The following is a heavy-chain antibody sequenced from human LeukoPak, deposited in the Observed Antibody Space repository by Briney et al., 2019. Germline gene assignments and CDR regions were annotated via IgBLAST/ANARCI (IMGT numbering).Heavy chain of an antibody. CDR1: GGSISSYY. Sequence: SETLSLTCTVSGGSISSYYWSRIRQPAGKGLEWIGRIYTSGSTNYNPSLKSRVTMSVDTSKNQFSLKLSSVTAADTAVYYCARDSTNFITMVRGVIIGWFDPWGQGTLVTVSS. D-gene: IGHD3-10*01. J-gene: IGHJ5*02. V-gene: IGHV4-4*07. CDR2: IYTSGST. CDR3: ARDSTNFITMVRGVIIGWFDP.